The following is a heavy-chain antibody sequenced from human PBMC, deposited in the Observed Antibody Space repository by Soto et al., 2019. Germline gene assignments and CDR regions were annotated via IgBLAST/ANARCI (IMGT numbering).Heavy chain of an antibody. CDR2: INYSGST. Sequence: QVQLQQWGAGLLKPSETLSLTCAVYGGSFSDFNWSWVRQPPGKGLEWIGEINYSGSTNYNPSLKSRVTISVDKSKNQFSLKVNSVTAADTAVYYCARGVPGYWGQGTLVTVSS. V-gene: IGHV4-34*01. CDR3: ARGVPGY. D-gene: IGHD3-10*01. CDR1: GGSFSDFN. J-gene: IGHJ4*02.